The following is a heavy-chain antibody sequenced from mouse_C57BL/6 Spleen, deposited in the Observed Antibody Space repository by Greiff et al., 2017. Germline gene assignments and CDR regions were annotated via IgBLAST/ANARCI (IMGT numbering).Heavy chain of an antibody. D-gene: IGHD4-1*01. V-gene: IGHV1-80*01. Sequence: QVQLQQSGAELVKPGASVKISCKASGYAFSSYWMNWVKQRPGKGLEWIGQIYPGDGDTNYNGKFKGKATLTADKSSSTAYMQLSSLTSEDSAVYFCAREWDGGNAMDYWGQGTSVTVSS. CDR1: GYAFSSYW. J-gene: IGHJ4*01. CDR3: AREWDGGNAMDY. CDR2: IYPGDGDT.